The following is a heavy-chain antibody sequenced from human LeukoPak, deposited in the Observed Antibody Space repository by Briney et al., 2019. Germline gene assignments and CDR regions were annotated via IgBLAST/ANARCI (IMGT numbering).Heavy chain of an antibody. Sequence: GGSLRLSCAASRFTFNNYAMTWVRQAPGKGLEWVSTISGSGDSTHYADSVKGLFTISRDNSKNMLYLQMNSLRVEDTAIYYCVKGCSYTGCYTSDYWGQGTLVTVSS. CDR3: VKGCSYTGCYTSDY. J-gene: IGHJ4*02. CDR1: RFTFNNYA. D-gene: IGHD2-2*02. V-gene: IGHV3-23*01. CDR2: ISGSGDST.